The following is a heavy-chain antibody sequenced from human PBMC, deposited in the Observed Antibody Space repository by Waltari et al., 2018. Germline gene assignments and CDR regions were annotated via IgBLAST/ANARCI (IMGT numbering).Heavy chain of an antibody. CDR1: GFTFSSSW. J-gene: IGHJ4*02. V-gene: IGHV3-74*01. D-gene: IGHD6-13*01. CDR2: INPDGSLT. Sequence: EVLLVESGGGLVQPGGSLRLSCAASGFTFSSSWLPWVRQAPGKGLVSVSHINPDGSLTNYADSVKGRFTISRDNAKNTLFLQMNSLRAEDTAVYYCVLYSSSFLGDCWGQGTLVTVSS. CDR3: VLYSSSFLGDC.